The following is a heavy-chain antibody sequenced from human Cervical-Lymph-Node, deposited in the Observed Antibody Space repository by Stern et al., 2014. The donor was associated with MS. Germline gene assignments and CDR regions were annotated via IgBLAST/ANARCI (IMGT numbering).Heavy chain of an antibody. CDR3: ARGDIMEDAFDV. CDR1: GYRFDSSW. J-gene: IGHJ3*01. Sequence: EVQLVESGAGVKKPGESLKIACKGSGYRFDSSWIGWVRQMPGKGLEWMGIIYPGDSETRYSPSFQGQVTISADRSISTAYLQWSSLKASDTAMYYCARGDIMEDAFDVWGQGTIVTVSS. V-gene: IGHV5-51*01. CDR2: IYPGDSET. D-gene: IGHD2-15*01.